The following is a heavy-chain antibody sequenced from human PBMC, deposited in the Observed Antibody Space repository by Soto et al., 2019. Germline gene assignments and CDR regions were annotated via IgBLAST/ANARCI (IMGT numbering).Heavy chain of an antibody. CDR3: ARDMDCSGGSCYGAAEYFQH. V-gene: IGHV3-30-3*01. CDR1: GFTFSSYA. CDR2: ISYDGSNK. D-gene: IGHD2-15*01. Sequence: QVQLVESGGGVVQPGRSLRLSCAASGFTFSSYAMHWVRQAPGKGLEWVAVISYDGSNKYYADSVKGRFTISRDNSKNTLYLQMNSLRAEDTAGYYCARDMDCSGGSCYGAAEYFQHWGQGTLVTVSS. J-gene: IGHJ1*01.